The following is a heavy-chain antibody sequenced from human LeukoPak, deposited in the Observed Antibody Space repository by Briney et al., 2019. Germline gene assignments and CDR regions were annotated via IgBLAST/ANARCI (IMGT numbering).Heavy chain of an antibody. J-gene: IGHJ5*02. D-gene: IGHD3-16*01. Sequence: SQTLSLTCAISGDSVSSNSASWNWIRQSPSRGLEWLGRTYYRSKWYNDYARSVKSRITIKADTSKNQFSLQLNSVTPEDTAVYYCAREVYIYAYTRFDPWGQGTLVTIS. CDR1: GDSVSSNSAS. CDR3: AREVYIYAYTRFDP. CDR2: TYYRSKWYN. V-gene: IGHV6-1*01.